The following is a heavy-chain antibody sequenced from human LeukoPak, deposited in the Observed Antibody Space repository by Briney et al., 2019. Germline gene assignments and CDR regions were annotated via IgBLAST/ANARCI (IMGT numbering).Heavy chain of an antibody. J-gene: IGHJ4*02. CDR1: GFTFSSYG. D-gene: IGHD3-22*01. V-gene: IGHV3-72*01. CDR3: TGATHTSGYYSFDY. Sequence: GGSLRLSCAASGFTFSSYGMYWVRQAPGKGLEWVGRTRNKANSYTTEYAASVKGRFTVSRDESKNSLYLQMNSLQTEDTAVYYCTGATHTSGYYSFDYWGQGTLVTVSS. CDR2: TRNKANSYTT.